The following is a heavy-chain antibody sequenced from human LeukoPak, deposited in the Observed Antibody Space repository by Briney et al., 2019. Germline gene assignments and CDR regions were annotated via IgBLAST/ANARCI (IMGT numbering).Heavy chain of an antibody. Sequence: SETLSLTCTVSGASIRSSYWSWLRQPPGKGLEWIGYIYYTGSTNSNPSLKSRVTVSVDTSKNQISLKLSSMTAADTAVYYCARLDRSGYEMGGTWFDPWGQGTLVTVSS. CDR3: ARLDRSGYEMGGTWFDP. V-gene: IGHV4-59*08. CDR2: IYYTGST. CDR1: GASIRSSY. J-gene: IGHJ5*02. D-gene: IGHD3-22*01.